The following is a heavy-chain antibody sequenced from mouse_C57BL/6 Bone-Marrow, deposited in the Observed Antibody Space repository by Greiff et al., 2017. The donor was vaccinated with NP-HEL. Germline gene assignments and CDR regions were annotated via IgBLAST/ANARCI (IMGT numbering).Heavy chain of an antibody. CDR2: IHPNSGST. J-gene: IGHJ4*01. CDR3: ARYLDY. V-gene: IGHV1-64*01. Sequence: QVQLQQPGAEVVKPEASVKLSCKASGYIFTSYWMHWVKQRPGQGLEWIGMIHPNSGSTKYNEKFKSKATLTVDKSSSTAYMQISSLTSEDSAVYYCARYLDYWGQGTSVTVSS. CDR1: GYIFTSYW.